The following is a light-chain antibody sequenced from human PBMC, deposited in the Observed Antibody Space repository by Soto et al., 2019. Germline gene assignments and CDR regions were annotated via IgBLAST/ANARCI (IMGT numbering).Light chain of an antibody. V-gene: IGKV1-5*03. CDR1: QSMSSW. Sequence: DIQMTQSPSTLSASVGDRVTITCRASQSMSSWLAWYQQKPGKAPKVLIYKASSLESGVPSRFSGSGSGTEFTLTISSLQPDDFATYYCQHYNNYPWTFGQGTKVEIK. CDR3: QHYNNYPWT. CDR2: KAS. J-gene: IGKJ1*01.